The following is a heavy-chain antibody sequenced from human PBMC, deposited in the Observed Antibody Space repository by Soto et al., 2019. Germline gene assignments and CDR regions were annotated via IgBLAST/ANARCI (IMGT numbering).Heavy chain of an antibody. D-gene: IGHD3-3*01. Sequence: ASVKVSCKASGYTFTGYYMHWVRQAPGQGLEWMGWINPNSGGTNYAQKFQGRVNMTRDTSISTAYMELSRLRSDDTAVYYCARGGFLEWLSYYYGMDVWGQGTTVTVSS. CDR1: GYTFTGYY. CDR2: INPNSGGT. J-gene: IGHJ6*02. V-gene: IGHV1-2*02. CDR3: ARGGFLEWLSYYYGMDV.